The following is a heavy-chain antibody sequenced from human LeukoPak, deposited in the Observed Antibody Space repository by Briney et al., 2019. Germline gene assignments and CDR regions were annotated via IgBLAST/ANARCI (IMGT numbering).Heavy chain of an antibody. V-gene: IGHV3-30*02. J-gene: IGHJ4*02. D-gene: IGHD1-26*01. CDR3: AKVRELLLGNYFDY. Sequence: PGGSLRLSCAASGVTLSSYGMHWVRQAPGKGLEWVAFIRYDGSNKYYADSVKGRFTISRDNSKNTLYLQMNSLRAEDTAMYYCAKVRELLLGNYFDYWGQGTLVTVSS. CDR1: GVTLSSYG. CDR2: IRYDGSNK.